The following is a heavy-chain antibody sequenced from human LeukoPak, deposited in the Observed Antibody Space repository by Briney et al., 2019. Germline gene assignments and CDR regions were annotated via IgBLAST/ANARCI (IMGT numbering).Heavy chain of an antibody. V-gene: IGHV3-30*19. Sequence: GGPLRLSCAASGFTFSSYGMHWVRQAPGKGLEWVAVISYDGSNKYYADSVKGRFTISRDNSKNTLYLQMNSLRAEDTAVYYCARDTGYCSSTSCYSWFDPWGQGTLVTVSS. CDR1: GFTFSSYG. J-gene: IGHJ5*02. D-gene: IGHD2-2*01. CDR3: ARDTGYCSSTSCYSWFDP. CDR2: ISYDGSNK.